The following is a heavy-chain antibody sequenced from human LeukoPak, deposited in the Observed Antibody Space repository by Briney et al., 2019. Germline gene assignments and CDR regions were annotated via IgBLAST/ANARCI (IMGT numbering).Heavy chain of an antibody. V-gene: IGHV3-7*01. D-gene: IGHD2-21*02. J-gene: IGHJ4*02. CDR3: ARDYHTEGVVTALFDY. CDR2: IKQDGREK. CDR1: GFTFSSYW. Sequence: GGSLRLSCAASGFTFSSYWMSWVRQAPGKGLEWVANIKQDGREKYYVDSVKGRFTISRDNAKNSLYLQMNSLRAEDTAVYYCARDYHTEGVVTALFDYWGQGTLVTVSS.